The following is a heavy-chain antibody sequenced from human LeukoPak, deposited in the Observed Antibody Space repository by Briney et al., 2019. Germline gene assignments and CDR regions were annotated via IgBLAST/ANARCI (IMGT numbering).Heavy chain of an antibody. J-gene: IGHJ4*02. CDR1: GFTFSSYA. D-gene: IGHD2-15*01. Sequence: GGSLRLSCAASGFTFSSYAMSSLRHAPGEGLEWVSAISGSGGSTYYADSVKGRFTISRDTSRSTLYLQMNSLRAEDAAVYYCAKAPVTSCRGAFCYPFDYWGQGTLVTV. CDR2: ISGSGGST. CDR3: AKAPVTSCRGAFCYPFDY. V-gene: IGHV3-23*01.